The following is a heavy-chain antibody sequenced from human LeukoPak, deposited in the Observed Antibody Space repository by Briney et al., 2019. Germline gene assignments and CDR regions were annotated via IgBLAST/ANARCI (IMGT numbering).Heavy chain of an antibody. CDR1: GGSISSSSYY. D-gene: IGHD6-19*01. CDR3: ARMVGSGWYLDWFDP. CDR2: IYYSGST. Sequence: SETLSLTCTVSGGSISSSSYYWGWIRQPPGKGLEWIVSIYYSGSTYYNPSLKSRVTISVDTSKNQFSLKLSSVTAADTAVYYCARMVGSGWYLDWFDPWGQGTLVTVSS. J-gene: IGHJ5*02. V-gene: IGHV4-39*01.